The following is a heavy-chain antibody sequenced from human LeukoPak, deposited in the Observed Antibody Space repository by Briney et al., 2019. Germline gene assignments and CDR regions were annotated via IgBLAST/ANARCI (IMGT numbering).Heavy chain of an antibody. CDR3: ASGTGDLNY. CDR1: GFTFSSYG. V-gene: IGHV3-30*19. J-gene: IGHJ4*02. D-gene: IGHD7-27*01. CDR2: ISYDGSNK. Sequence: GRSLRLSCAASGFTFSSYGMPWVRQAPGKGLEWVAVISYDGSNKYYADSVKGRFTISRDNSKNTLYLQMNSLRAEDTAVYYCASGTGDLNYWGQGTLVTVSS.